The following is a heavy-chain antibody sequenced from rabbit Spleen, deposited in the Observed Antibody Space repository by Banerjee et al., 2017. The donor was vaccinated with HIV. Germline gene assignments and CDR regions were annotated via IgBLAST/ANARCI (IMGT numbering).Heavy chain of an antibody. J-gene: IGHJ2*01. V-gene: IGHV1S43*01. CDR3: ARDYVNAFDP. CDR2: IDPIFGTT. Sequence: QEQLEESGGDLVKPGASLTLTCTASGFSFSSRYYMCWVRQAPGKGLEWIGYIDPIFGTTSYASWVNGRFTISSDNAQNTVDLQMNSLTAADTATYFCARDYVNAFDPWGPGTLVTVS. CDR1: GFSFSSRYY. D-gene: IGHD1-1*01.